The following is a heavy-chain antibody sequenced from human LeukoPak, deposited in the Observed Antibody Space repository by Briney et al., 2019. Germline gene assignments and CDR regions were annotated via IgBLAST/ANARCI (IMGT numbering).Heavy chain of an antibody. V-gene: IGHV3-23*01. CDR1: GLTFRNAW. J-gene: IGHJ4*02. CDR3: ARGDHMALDY. Sequence: QPGGSLRLSCAASGLTFRNAWMSWVRQAPGKGLEWVSTVRASGDNTYYADCVKGRFTISRDNSKNTLYLQMNSLRAEDTAVYYCARGDHMALDYWGQGTLVTVSS. CDR2: VRASGDNT. D-gene: IGHD2-21*01.